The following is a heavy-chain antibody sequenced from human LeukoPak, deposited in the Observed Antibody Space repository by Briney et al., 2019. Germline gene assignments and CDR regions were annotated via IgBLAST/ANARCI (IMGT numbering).Heavy chain of an antibody. Sequence: PSETLSLTCTVSGGSISSSSYYWGWIRQPPGKGLEWIGSIYYSGSTYYNPSLKSRVTISVDTSKNQFSLKLSSVTAADTAVYYCASYHRKGYSYGYNWFDPWGQGTLVTVSS. V-gene: IGHV4-39*01. CDR3: ASYHRKGYSYGYNWFDP. D-gene: IGHD5-18*01. J-gene: IGHJ5*02. CDR1: GGSISSSSYY. CDR2: IYYSGST.